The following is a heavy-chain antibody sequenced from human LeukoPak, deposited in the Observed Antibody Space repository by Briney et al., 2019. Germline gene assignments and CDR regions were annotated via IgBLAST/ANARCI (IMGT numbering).Heavy chain of an antibody. CDR2: IYYSGST. CDR3: ARPGYYYDSSGYRIDAFDI. Sequence: PSETLSLTCAVYGGSFNGYSWSWIRQTPGKGLEWIGSIYYSGSTYYNPSLKSRVTISVDTSKNQFSLKLSSVTAADTAVYYCARPGYYYDSSGYRIDAFDIWGQGTMVTVSS. V-gene: IGHV4-34*01. D-gene: IGHD3-22*01. J-gene: IGHJ3*02. CDR1: GGSFNGYS.